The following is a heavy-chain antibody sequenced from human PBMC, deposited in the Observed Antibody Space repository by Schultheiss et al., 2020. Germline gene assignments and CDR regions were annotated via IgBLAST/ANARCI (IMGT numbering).Heavy chain of an antibody. V-gene: IGHV1-18*01. Sequence: ASVKVSCKASGYTFTSYGITWVRQAPGQGLEWMVWINSYNGNTNYAQDLQGRVTMTTDTSTSTAYMELRSLRSDDTAVYYCARVDGVTFDYWGQGTLVTVS. J-gene: IGHJ4*02. CDR3: ARVDGVTFDY. CDR2: INSYNGNT. CDR1: GYTFTSYG. D-gene: IGHD3-10*01.